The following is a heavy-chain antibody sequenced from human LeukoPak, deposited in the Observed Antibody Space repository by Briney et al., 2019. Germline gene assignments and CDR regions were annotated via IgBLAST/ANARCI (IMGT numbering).Heavy chain of an antibody. Sequence: KPSETLSLTCTVSGGSISSYYWSWIRQPPGKGLEWIGYIYYSGSTNYNPSLKSRVTISVDTSKNQFSLKLSSVTAADTAVYYCARDSPYGLFDYWGQGTLVTVSS. V-gene: IGHV4-59*01. CDR3: ARDSPYGLFDY. CDR2: IYYSGST. J-gene: IGHJ4*02. CDR1: GGSISSYY. D-gene: IGHD4-17*01.